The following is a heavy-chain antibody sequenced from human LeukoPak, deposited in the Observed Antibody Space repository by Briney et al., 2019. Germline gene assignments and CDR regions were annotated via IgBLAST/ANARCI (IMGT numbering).Heavy chain of an antibody. CDR3: ARIGDSSGYYLGAFDI. CDR1: NGSISSHY. CDR2: IYTSGST. V-gene: IGHV4-4*07. J-gene: IGHJ3*02. D-gene: IGHD3-22*01. Sequence: PSETLSLTCAVSNGSISSHYWSWIRQPAGKGLEWIGRIYTSGSTNYNPSLKSRLTMSLDTSKSQFSLRLTSVTAADTAVYYCARIGDSSGYYLGAFDIWGQGTTVTVSS.